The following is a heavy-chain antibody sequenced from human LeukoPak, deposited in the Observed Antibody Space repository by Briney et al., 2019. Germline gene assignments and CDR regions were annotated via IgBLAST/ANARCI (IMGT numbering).Heavy chain of an antibody. CDR1: GGSISSSSYY. D-gene: IGHD3/OR15-3a*01. CDR2: IYYSGST. CDR3: ARHAVDSYFDY. V-gene: IGHV4-39*01. Sequence: SETLSLTCTVSGGSISSSSYYWGWIRQPPGKGLEWIGSIYYSGSTYYNPSLKSRVTISADTSKNQFSLKLSSVTAADTAVYYCARHAVDSYFDYWGQGTLVTVSS. J-gene: IGHJ4*02.